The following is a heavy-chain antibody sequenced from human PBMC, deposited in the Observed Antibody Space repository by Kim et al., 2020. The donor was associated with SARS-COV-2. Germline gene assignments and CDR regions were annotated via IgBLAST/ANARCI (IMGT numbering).Heavy chain of an antibody. V-gene: IGHV4-39*01. CDR3: ARQRSSYGGPSGGDY. CDR2: IYYSGST. CDR1: GGSISSSSYY. D-gene: IGHD4-17*01. J-gene: IGHJ4*02. Sequence: SETLSLTCTVSGGSISSSSYYWGWIRQPPGKGLEWIGSIYYSGSTYYNPSLKSRVTISVDTSKNQFSLKLSSVTAADTAVYYCARQRSSYGGPSGGDYWGQGTLVTVSS.